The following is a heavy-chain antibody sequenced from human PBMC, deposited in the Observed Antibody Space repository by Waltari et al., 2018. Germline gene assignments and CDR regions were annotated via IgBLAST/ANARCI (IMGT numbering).Heavy chain of an antibody. CDR3: ARVARKTYSSPVPGRDYYYGMDV. Sequence: EEQLVESGGGLIQPGESLRVSCAVSGFPFTNYWMTWYRQSPGKGLVWVERINSDGSDTSYADFVKGRFTISRDNAKNTVYLQMKSLRAEDTAVYFCARVARKTYSSPVPGRDYYYGMDVWGLGTTVTVSS. CDR2: INSDGSDT. J-gene: IGHJ6*02. CDR1: GFPFTNYW. V-gene: IGHV3-74*01. D-gene: IGHD3-22*01.